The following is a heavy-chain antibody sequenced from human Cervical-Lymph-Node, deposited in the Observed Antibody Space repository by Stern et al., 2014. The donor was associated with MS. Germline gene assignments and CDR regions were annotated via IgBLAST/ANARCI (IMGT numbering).Heavy chain of an antibody. J-gene: IGHJ4*02. CDR3: ARDPGAGYSSSWIDY. D-gene: IGHD6-13*01. CDR1: GFTFSAFG. V-gene: IGHV3-30*19. Sequence: QVQLVESGGGVVQPGRSLRLSCAASGFTFSAFGMHWVRQAPGKGLEWVAIISYDENNKYYTDSVKGRFTISRDSSKNTLYLQMNSLRAEDTAVYYCARDPGAGYSSSWIDYWGQGTLVTVSS. CDR2: ISYDENNK.